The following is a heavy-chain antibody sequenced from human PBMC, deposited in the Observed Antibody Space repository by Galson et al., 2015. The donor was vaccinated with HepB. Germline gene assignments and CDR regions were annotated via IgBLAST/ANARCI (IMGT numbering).Heavy chain of an antibody. CDR2: INTNNGNP. CDR3: ASDVTVAGSFNY. D-gene: IGHD6-19*01. Sequence: SGAEVKKPGESLRISCKASGYSFTTYPMNWVRQAPGQGLEWMGWINTNNGNPTHAQGFTGRFVFSLDTAVSTAYLQISSLKAEDTAVYYCASDVTVAGSFNYWGQGSLVTVSS. J-gene: IGHJ4*02. V-gene: IGHV7-4-1*02. CDR1: GYSFTTYP.